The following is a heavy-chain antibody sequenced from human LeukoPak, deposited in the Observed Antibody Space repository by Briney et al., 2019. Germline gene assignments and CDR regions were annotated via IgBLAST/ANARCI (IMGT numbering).Heavy chain of an antibody. CDR3: ARGGVYSSGWYVDY. Sequence: GGSLRLSCAASGFTFSTYTMNWVRQAPGMGLEWVSSISSRSSYIYYADSVKGRFTISRDNAKNSLYLQMNSLRAEDTAVYYCARGGVYSSGWYVDYWGQGTLVTVSS. CDR2: ISSRSSYI. J-gene: IGHJ4*02. CDR1: GFTFSTYT. D-gene: IGHD6-19*01. V-gene: IGHV3-21*01.